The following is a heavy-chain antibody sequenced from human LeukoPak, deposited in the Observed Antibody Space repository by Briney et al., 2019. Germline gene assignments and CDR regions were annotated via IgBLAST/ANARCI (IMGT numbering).Heavy chain of an antibody. CDR3: AKDDNSWSLDY. V-gene: IGHV3-7*01. J-gene: IGHJ4*02. Sequence: GGSLRLSCAASGFTFSNYWMSWVGQAPGKGLERVASIKQDGSQKYYGDSVKGRFTISRDNAKNSLYLQMNSLRAEDTAFYYCAKDDNSWSLDYWGQGTLVTVSS. D-gene: IGHD6-13*01. CDR1: GFTFSNYW. CDR2: IKQDGSQK.